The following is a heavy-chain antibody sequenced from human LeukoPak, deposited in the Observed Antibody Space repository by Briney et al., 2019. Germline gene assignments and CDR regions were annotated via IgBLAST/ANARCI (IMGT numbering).Heavy chain of an antibody. Sequence: GGSLGLSCAASGFTFSSYGMHWVRQAPGKGLEWVAVISYDGSNKYYADSVKGRFTISRDNSKNTLYLQMNSLRAEDTAVYYCAKDLSSWFGSYYYYGMDVWGQGTTVTVSS. J-gene: IGHJ6*02. CDR3: AKDLSSWFGSYYYYGMDV. V-gene: IGHV3-30*18. CDR1: GFTFSSYG. D-gene: IGHD6-13*01. CDR2: ISYDGSNK.